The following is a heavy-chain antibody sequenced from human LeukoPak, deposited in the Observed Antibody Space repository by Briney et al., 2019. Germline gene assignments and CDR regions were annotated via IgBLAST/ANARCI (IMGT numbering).Heavy chain of an antibody. V-gene: IGHV4-59*08. CDR3: ARRGYSSGSYYFDY. D-gene: IGHD6-19*01. CDR1: GGSISSYY. J-gene: IGHJ4*02. CDR2: IYYSGST. Sequence: SETLSLTCSVSGGSISSYYWSWIRQPPGKGLEWIGYIYYSGSTNYNPSLKSRVTISADTSKNQFSLKLSSVTAADTAMYYCARRGYSSGSYYFDYWGQGAPVTVAS.